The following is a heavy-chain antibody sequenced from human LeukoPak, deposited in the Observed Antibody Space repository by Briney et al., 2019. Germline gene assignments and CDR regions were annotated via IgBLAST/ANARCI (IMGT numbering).Heavy chain of an antibody. D-gene: IGHD3-10*01. CDR1: GFTFSTYW. J-gene: IGHJ5*02. Sequence: GGSLRLSCAASGFTFSTYWMTWVRQAPGKGLEWVANIKQDGSEKFYVDSVTGRFTISRDNAKNSLYLQMDSLRAEDTAVYYCARDHYHGVGWFDPWGQGTMVTVSS. CDR2: IKQDGSEK. V-gene: IGHV3-7*01. CDR3: ARDHYHGVGWFDP.